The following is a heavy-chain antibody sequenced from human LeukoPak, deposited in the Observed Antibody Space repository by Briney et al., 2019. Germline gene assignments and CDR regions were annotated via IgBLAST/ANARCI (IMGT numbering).Heavy chain of an antibody. D-gene: IGHD3-22*01. V-gene: IGHV1-8*01. CDR2: MNPNSGNT. CDR3: ARALDITMIAVGAPNYRDV. CDR1: GYTFTSYD. J-gene: IGHJ6*03. Sequence: ASVKVSCKASGYTFTSYDINWVRQATGQGLEWMGWMNPNSGNTGYAQKFQGRVTMTRNTSISTAYMELSSLRSEDTAVYYCARALDITMIAVGAPNYRDVWAKGPRSPSP.